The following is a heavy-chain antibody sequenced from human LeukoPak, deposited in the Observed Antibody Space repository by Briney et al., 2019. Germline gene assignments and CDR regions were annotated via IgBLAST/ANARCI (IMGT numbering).Heavy chain of an antibody. CDR3: AKDWWISYYYEFGY. Sequence: GGSLRLSCAASGFTFSDYYMSWLRQAPGKGLEWVSYISSSRSNIYYSDSVKCRFTISRDNAKNSLYLQKNSLRAEDTAVYYCAKDWWISYYYEFGYWGQGTLVTVSS. J-gene: IGHJ4*02. D-gene: IGHD3-22*01. CDR2: ISSSRSNI. V-gene: IGHV3-11*04. CDR1: GFTFSDYY.